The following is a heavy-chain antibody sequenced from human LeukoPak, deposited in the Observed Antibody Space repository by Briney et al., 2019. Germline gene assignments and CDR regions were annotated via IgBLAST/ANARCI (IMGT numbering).Heavy chain of an antibody. V-gene: IGHV4-59*01. J-gene: IGHJ5*02. CDR1: GVSISSYY. D-gene: IGHD3-3*01. CDR2: IYYSGST. Sequence: PSETLSLTCTVSGVSISSYYWSWIRQPPGKGLEWIGYIYYSGSTNYNPSLRSRVTISVDTSKNQFSLKLSSLTAADTAVYYCARVGSRITIFGVVGGGWFDPWGQGTLVTVSS. CDR3: ARVGSRITIFGVVGGGWFDP.